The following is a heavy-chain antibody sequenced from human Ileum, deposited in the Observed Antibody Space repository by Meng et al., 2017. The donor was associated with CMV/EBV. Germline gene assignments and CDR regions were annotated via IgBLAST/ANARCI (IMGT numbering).Heavy chain of an antibody. Sequence: QLQLQDSGPRMIKPSETLSLTCTVSGGSMNNYYWSWVRQPGGKGLEWIGRIYSSGSANYNPSFGDRVRVSIDTSKNQFSLKMYSVTAADTATYYCARECVGEGSSCQWDYWFDPWGQGILVTVSS. J-gene: IGHJ5*02. D-gene: IGHD3-16*01. CDR2: IYSSGSA. CDR3: ARECVGEGSSCQWDYWFDP. CDR1: GGSMNNYY. V-gene: IGHV4-4*07.